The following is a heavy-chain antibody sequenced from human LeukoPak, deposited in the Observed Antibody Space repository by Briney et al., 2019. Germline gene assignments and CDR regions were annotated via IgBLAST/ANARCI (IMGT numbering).Heavy chain of an antibody. CDR1: GFMFSSYD. Sequence: GGSLRLSCAASGFMFSSYDIHWVRQTTGKGLEWVSVIGTAGYTDYADPVKGRYTISRENAKNSVYLQMNSLRAGDTAVYYCAKDVIYQIVGATGGAFDYWGQGALVTVSS. CDR2: IGTAGYT. CDR3: AKDVIYQIVGATGGAFDY. D-gene: IGHD1-26*01. V-gene: IGHV3-13*01. J-gene: IGHJ4*02.